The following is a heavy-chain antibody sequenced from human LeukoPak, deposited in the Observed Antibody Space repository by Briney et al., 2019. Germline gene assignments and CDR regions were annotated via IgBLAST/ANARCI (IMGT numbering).Heavy chain of an antibody. CDR3: ARVGGAYDYDY. CDR2: INPSSGGT. CDR1: GYTFTGYY. J-gene: IGHJ4*02. Sequence: GASVKVSCKASGYTFTGYYMHWLRQAPGQGAERMGWINPSSGGTKYAQKFQGRVTLTRDTSISTGYLEMSSLRSDDTAIYYCARVGGAYDYDYWGQGTLVTVSS. D-gene: IGHD5-12*01. V-gene: IGHV1-2*02.